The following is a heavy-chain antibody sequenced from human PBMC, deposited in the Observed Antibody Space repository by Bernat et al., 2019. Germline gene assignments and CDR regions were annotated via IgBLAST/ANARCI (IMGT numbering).Heavy chain of an antibody. CDR3: ASSYYYGSGSYLDI. Sequence: QLQLQESGPGLVKPSETLSLTCTVSSGSISSSSYYWGWSRQPPGKGLEWIGSIYYSGSTYYNPSLKSRVTISVDTSKNQFSLKLSSVTAADTAVYYCASSYYYGSGSYLDIWGQGTMVTVSS. CDR1: SGSISSSSYY. J-gene: IGHJ3*02. CDR2: IYYSGST. V-gene: IGHV4-39*01. D-gene: IGHD3-10*01.